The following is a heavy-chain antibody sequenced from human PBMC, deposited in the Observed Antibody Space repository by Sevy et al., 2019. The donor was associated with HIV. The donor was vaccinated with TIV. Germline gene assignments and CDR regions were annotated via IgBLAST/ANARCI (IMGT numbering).Heavy chain of an antibody. Sequence: GGSLRLSCAASXXXVSSYGMXWXRXAPXXXLKXXXXXSGXGSSAYYAXSVKGRFTISRDISKNTLNLQMNSLRAEDTAVYYCASSAIEXXXSXIXDXWGQGTLVTVSS. CDR3: ASSAIEXXXSXIXDX. CDR2: XSGXGSSA. J-gene: IGHJ4*02. CDR1: XXXVSSYG. D-gene: IGHD1-26*01. V-gene: IGHV3-23*01.